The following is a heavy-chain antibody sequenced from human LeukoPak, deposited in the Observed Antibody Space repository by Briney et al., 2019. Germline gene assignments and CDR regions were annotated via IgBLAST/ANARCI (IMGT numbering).Heavy chain of an antibody. V-gene: IGHV3-23*01. D-gene: IGHD2-2*01. CDR1: GFTFSNYA. CDR3: ARADIVVVPAAIGAETIDY. CDR2: ISGSGGTT. J-gene: IGHJ4*02. Sequence: GGSLRLSCAASGFTFSNYAMSWVRQAPGKGLEWVSAISGSGGTTYYADSVKGRFTISRDNSKNTLYLQMNSLRAEDTAVYYCARADIVVVPAAIGAETIDYWGQGTLVTVSS.